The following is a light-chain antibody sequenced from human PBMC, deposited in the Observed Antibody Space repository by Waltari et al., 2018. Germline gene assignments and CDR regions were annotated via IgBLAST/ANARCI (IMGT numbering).Light chain of an antibody. CDR3: MQALKTPQT. Sequence: VMTQSPLSLPVTPGESASLFCKSSQSLLRTSGNNYLDWYMQKPGQSPQLLIYLAANRASGVPGRFTGSRSGTEFSLNISRGEADDVCAYYCMQALKTPQTFGPGTKLDLK. V-gene: IGKV2-28*01. J-gene: IGKJ3*01. CDR2: LAA. CDR1: QSLLRTSGNNY.